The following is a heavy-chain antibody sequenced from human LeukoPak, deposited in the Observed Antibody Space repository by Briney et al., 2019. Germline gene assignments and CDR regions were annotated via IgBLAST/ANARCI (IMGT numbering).Heavy chain of an antibody. CDR1: GVSLSTTGVG. CDR2: IYWDDDK. J-gene: IGHJ3*01. D-gene: IGHD3-10*01. V-gene: IGHV2-5*02. Sequence: SGPTLVKPTQTLTLTCSLSGVSLSTTGVGVAWIRQPPGKALEWLGLIYWDDDKRYSPSLKNRLTIAKDTSKNQVVLTMTNMDSVDTATYYCAHSQVFSAGSLHDAYDVWGLGTLVSVSS. CDR3: AHSQVFSAGSLHDAYDV.